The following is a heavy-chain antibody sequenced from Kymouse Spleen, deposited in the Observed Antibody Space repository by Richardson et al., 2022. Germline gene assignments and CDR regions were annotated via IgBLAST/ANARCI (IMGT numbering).Heavy chain of an antibody. Sequence: QVQLVESGGGVVQPGRSLRLSCAASGFTFSSYGMHWVRQAPGKGLEWVAVISYDGSNKYYADSVKGRFTISRDNSKNTLYLQMNSLRAEDTAVYYCAKARYNWNYDYYYYYGMDVWGQGTTVTVSS. V-gene: IGHV3-30*18. D-gene: IGHD1-7*01. J-gene: IGHJ6*02. CDR2: ISYDGSNK. CDR3: AKARYNWNYDYYYYYGMDV. CDR1: GFTFSSYG.